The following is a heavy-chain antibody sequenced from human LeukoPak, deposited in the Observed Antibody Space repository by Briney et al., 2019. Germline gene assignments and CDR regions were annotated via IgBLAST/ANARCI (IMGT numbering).Heavy chain of an antibody. Sequence: QAGGSLRLSCTAAGFTFNHYGMHWVRQAPGKGLEWVAVIWSDGSNKYYTDSAKGRFTISRDDSERTVYLQMNSLRPADTGVYFCARDAQRGFDYSNSLQYWGQGTPVTVST. CDR3: ARDAQRGFDYSNSLQY. V-gene: IGHV3-33*01. CDR2: IWSDGSNK. CDR1: GFTFNHYG. D-gene: IGHD4-11*01. J-gene: IGHJ4*02.